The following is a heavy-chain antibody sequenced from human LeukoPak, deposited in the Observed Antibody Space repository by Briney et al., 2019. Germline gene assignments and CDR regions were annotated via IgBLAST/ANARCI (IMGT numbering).Heavy chain of an antibody. D-gene: IGHD6-13*01. J-gene: IGHJ6*02. V-gene: IGHV3-66*02. CDR2: IYAGGST. CDR3: ARGFGKAAADVFGGYTMDV. CDR1: GLTVSSNY. Sequence: GGPLRLSCAASGLTVSSNYMSWVRQAPGKGLEWVSLIYAGGSTYYSDSVRGRFTISRDNSNNTLYLQMNSLTPEDTAVYYCARGFGKAAADVFGGYTMDVWGQGTTVIVSS.